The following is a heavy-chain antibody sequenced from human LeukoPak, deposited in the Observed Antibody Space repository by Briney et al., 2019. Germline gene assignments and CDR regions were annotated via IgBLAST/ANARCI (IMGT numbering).Heavy chain of an antibody. D-gene: IGHD3-10*01. CDR3: AKRGKLFGAFDI. Sequence: GGSLRLSCAASGFTFSSYGMHWVRQAPGRGLQWVAFIRYVGSNKYYADSVKGRFTISRDNSKNTLYLQMNSLRAEDTAVYYCAKRGKLFGAFDIWGQGTMVTVSS. V-gene: IGHV3-30*02. CDR1: GFTFSSYG. J-gene: IGHJ3*02. CDR2: IRYVGSNK.